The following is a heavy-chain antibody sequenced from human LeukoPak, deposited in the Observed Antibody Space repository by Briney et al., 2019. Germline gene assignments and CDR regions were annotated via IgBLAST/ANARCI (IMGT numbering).Heavy chain of an antibody. CDR3: TKGGYTTYFDY. CDR1: GFTFSSYA. Sequence: GGSLRLSCAASGFTFSSYAMTWVRQAPGKGLEWVSTIRATAGTTYYEDSVKGRFTISRDNSKNTQWLQMNSLRIEDTAVYYCTKGGYTTYFDYWGQGTLVTASS. V-gene: IGHV3-23*01. D-gene: IGHD6-13*01. CDR2: IRATAGTT. J-gene: IGHJ4*02.